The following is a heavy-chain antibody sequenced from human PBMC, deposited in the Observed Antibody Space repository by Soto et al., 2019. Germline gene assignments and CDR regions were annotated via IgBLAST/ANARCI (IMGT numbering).Heavy chain of an antibody. CDR3: ARARTTMVRGVTRRPGVYYMDV. Sequence: SATLSLTCAVYGGSFSGYYWSWIRQPPGKGLEWIGEINHSGSTNYNPSLKSRVTISVDASKNQFSLKLSSVTAADTAVYYCARARTTMVRGVTRRPGVYYMDVWGKGTTVTVSS. V-gene: IGHV4-34*01. D-gene: IGHD3-10*01. CDR1: GGSFSGYY. J-gene: IGHJ6*03. CDR2: INHSGST.